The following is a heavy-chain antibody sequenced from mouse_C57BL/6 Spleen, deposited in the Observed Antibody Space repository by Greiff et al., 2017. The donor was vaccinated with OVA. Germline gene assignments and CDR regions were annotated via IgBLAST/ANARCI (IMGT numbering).Heavy chain of an antibody. CDR3: ARDGGNYDWVDY. D-gene: IGHD2-1*01. CDR1: GFTFSSYA. CDR2: ISDGGSYT. Sequence: EVKVVESGGGLVKPGGSLKLSCAASGFTFSSYAMSWVRQTPEKRLEWVATISDGGSYTYYPDNVKGRFTISRDNAKNNLYLQMSHLKSEDTAMYYCARDGGNYDWVDYWGQGTSVTVSS. V-gene: IGHV5-4*01. J-gene: IGHJ4*01.